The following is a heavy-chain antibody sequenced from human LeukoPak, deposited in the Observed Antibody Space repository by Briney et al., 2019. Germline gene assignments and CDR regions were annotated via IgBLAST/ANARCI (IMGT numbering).Heavy chain of an antibody. J-gene: IGHJ6*02. CDR3: AKGGSYGPDYYYYGMDV. Sequence: GGSLRLSCAASGFTFSSYAMSWVRQAPGKGLEWVSAISGSGGNTYYADSVKGRFTISRDNSKNTLYLQMNSLRAEDTAVYYCAKGGSYGPDYYYYGMDVWGQGTTVTVSS. D-gene: IGHD1-26*01. CDR1: GFTFSSYA. V-gene: IGHV3-23*01. CDR2: ISGSGGNT.